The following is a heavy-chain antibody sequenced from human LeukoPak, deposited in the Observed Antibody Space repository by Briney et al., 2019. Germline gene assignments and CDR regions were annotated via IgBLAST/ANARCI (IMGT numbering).Heavy chain of an antibody. CDR1: GGSFSGYY. CDR2: INHSGST. D-gene: IGHD3-3*01. V-gene: IGHV4-34*01. CDR3: ARAALYDFWSGYYSGAFRSTPYYFDY. Sequence: PSETLSLTCAVYGGSFSGYYWSWIRQPPGKGLEWIREINHSGSTNYNPSLKSRVTISVDTSKNQFSLKLSSVTAADTAVYYCARAALYDFWSGYYSGAFRSTPYYFDYWGQGTLVTVSS. J-gene: IGHJ4*02.